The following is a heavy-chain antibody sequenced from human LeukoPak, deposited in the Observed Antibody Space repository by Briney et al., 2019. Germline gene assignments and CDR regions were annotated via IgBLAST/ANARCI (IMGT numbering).Heavy chain of an antibody. D-gene: IGHD5-12*01. CDR2: IRSKAYGGTT. J-gene: IGHJ6*02. CDR1: GFTFGDYA. V-gene: IGHV3-49*04. Sequence: GGSLRLSCTASGFTFGDYAMTWVRQAPGKGLEWVGFIRSKAYGGTTEFAASVKGRFTISRDDSKSIAYLQMYSLKTEDTAVYYCTTYDPSNYYGMDVWGQGTTVTVS. CDR3: TTYDPSNYYGMDV.